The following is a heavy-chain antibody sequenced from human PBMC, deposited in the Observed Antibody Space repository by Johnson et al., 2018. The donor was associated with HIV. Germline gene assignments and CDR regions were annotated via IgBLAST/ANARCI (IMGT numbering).Heavy chain of an antibody. V-gene: IGHV3-23*04. CDR3: AKGTYYYDSSGYNDAFDM. J-gene: IGHJ3*02. D-gene: IGHD3-22*01. CDR2: ISGSGGSR. CDR1: GFTFSSYA. Sequence: VQLVESGGGLVQPGGSLRLSCAASGFTFSSYAMSWVRQGPGKGLEWVSGISGSGGSRNYADSVKGRFTISRDNSKNTLYLQMNSLRAEDTAVYYCAKGTYYYDSSGYNDAFDMGGQGTMVTVSS.